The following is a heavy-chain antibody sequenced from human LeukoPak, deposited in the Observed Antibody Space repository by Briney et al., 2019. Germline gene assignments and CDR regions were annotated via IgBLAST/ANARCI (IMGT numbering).Heavy chain of an antibody. CDR1: GYTFTTYA. J-gene: IGHJ4*02. Sequence: ASVKVSCKASGYTFTTYAVHWVRQAPGQRLEWMGWIHPGNDNTKYSQKFQGRVTITSDTSATTAYMELSSLRSEDTAAYYCAREPGWRFGELAPAPFDHWGQGTLVTVSS. CDR2: IHPGNDNT. D-gene: IGHD3-10*01. CDR3: AREPGWRFGELAPAPFDH. V-gene: IGHV1-3*01.